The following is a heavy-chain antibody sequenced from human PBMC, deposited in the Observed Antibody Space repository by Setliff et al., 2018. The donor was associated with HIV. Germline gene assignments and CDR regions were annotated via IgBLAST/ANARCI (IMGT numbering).Heavy chain of an antibody. CDR2: INPNSGGT. CDR1: GYTFTGYD. D-gene: IGHD6-25*01. J-gene: IGHJ4*02. CDR3: ARSRPYNSALDY. Sequence: ASVKVSCKASGYTFTGYDMHWVRQAPGQGLEWMGWINPNSGGTNFAQKFQGRVTMTRDTSISTAHMELSSLRPDDTAMYYCARSRPYNSALDYWGQGTLVTVSS. V-gene: IGHV1-2*02.